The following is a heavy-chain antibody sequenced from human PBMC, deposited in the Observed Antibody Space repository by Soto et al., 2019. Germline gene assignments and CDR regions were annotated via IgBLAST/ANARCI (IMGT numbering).Heavy chain of an antibody. V-gene: IGHV4-4*02. Sequence: SETLSLTCAVYGGSISSSNWWSWVRPPPGKGLEWIGEIYHIGSTNYNPSLKSRVTISVDKSKNQFSLKLSSVTAADTAVYYCARDNYGSGSYYSYNWFDRWGKENLVTVSS. D-gene: IGHD3-10*01. CDR3: ARDNYGSGSYYSYNWFDR. CDR2: IYHIGST. J-gene: IGHJ5*02. CDR1: GGSISSSNW.